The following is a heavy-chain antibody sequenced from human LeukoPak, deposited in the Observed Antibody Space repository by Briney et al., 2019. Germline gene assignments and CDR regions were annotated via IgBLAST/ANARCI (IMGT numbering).Heavy chain of an antibody. Sequence: GGSLRLSCAVSGFTFSNYAMNWVRQAPGKGLEWVSGISGGGGNTHHADSVEGRFTISRDNSKDTLYLQMNSLTDEDTAVYYCAKTATPARVEAGTRGGFDIWGQGAPVTVSS. CDR2: ISGGGGNT. V-gene: IGHV3-23*01. J-gene: IGHJ4*02. CDR3: AKTATPARVEAGTRGGFDI. CDR1: GFTFSNYA. D-gene: IGHD1-7*01.